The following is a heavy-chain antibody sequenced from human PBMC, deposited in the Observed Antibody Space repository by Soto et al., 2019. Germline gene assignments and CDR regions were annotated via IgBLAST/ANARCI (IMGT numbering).Heavy chain of an antibody. Sequence: SETLSLTCTVSGGSISSYYWSWIRQPAGKGLEWIGRIYTSGSTNYNPSLKSRVTMSVDTSKNQFSLKLSSVTAADTAVYYCASGSWGQDYYGMDVWGQGTTVTVSS. J-gene: IGHJ6*02. D-gene: IGHD1-26*01. CDR2: IYTSGST. V-gene: IGHV4-4*07. CDR1: GGSISSYY. CDR3: ASGSWGQDYYGMDV.